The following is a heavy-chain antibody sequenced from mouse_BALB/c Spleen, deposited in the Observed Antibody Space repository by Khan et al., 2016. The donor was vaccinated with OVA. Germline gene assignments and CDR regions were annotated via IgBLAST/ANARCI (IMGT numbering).Heavy chain of an antibody. CDR3: ARAGYGGFAH. J-gene: IGHJ3*01. V-gene: IGHV1-77*01. Sequence: QIQLVQSGPELVKPGASVKMSCKASGYTFTDFLISWLKQRPGQGLEWIGEIYPGSGYIYYNEKFKGTATLTSDKSSNTAYMQLTSLTSEDSAVYFCARAGYGGFAHWGQGTLVTVSA. D-gene: IGHD3-2*02. CDR2: IYPGSGYI. CDR1: GYTFTDFL.